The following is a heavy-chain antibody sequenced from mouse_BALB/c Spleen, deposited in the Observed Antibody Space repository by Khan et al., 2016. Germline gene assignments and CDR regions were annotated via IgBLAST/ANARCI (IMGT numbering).Heavy chain of an antibody. CDR2: IDPPTGNT. CDR3: DRMARK. CDR1: GLTITDTY. Sequence: VQLQQPGAELVKSGATVKLSCTASGLTITDTYMHWLKQWPEQGLEWIGRIDPPTGNTKYDPKFPGKATLPADHSSNTAYLHLSHLTSAATAVYDCDRMARKWGQGTTLTVSS. J-gene: IGHJ2*01. V-gene: IGHV14-3*02.